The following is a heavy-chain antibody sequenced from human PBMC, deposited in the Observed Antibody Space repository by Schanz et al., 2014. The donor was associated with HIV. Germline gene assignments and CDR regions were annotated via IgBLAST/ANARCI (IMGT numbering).Heavy chain of an antibody. CDR1: GFTLEDFV. CDR2: MTWNRRRI. J-gene: IGHJ6*02. V-gene: IGHV3-9*01. CDR3: AKGIMGATEYYYGMDV. Sequence: EVQLMESGGGLVQPGRSLRLSCAASGFTLEDFVMHWVRQAPGKGLEWVSGMTWNRRRIGYGDAVKGRFTISRDNANNFVYLEMXGLRVEDTALYYCAKGIMGATEYYYGMDVWGQGTMVTVSS. D-gene: IGHD1-26*01.